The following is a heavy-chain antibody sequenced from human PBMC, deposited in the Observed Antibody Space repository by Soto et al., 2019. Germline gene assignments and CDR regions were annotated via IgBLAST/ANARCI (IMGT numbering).Heavy chain of an antibody. CDR3: ARDVRLPDY. CDR1: GFTFSTYS. J-gene: IGHJ4*02. Sequence: EVQLVESGGGLVPPGGSLRLSCAASGFTFSTYSMNWVRQAPGKRLEWVSFISSTGETTYYADSVKGRLTISRDNAKNSLFLQINSLSAEDTAVYYCARDVRLPDYWGQGTLVTVSS. D-gene: IGHD3-10*02. V-gene: IGHV3-48*01. CDR2: ISSTGETT.